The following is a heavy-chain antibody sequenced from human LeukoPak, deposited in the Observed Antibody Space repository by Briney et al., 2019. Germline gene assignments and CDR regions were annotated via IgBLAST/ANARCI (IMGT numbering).Heavy chain of an antibody. CDR2: INPNSGDT. D-gene: IGHD1-14*01. J-gene: IGHJ4*02. CDR1: GYTFTGYY. CDR3: AIFDPKFSGFDY. Sequence: GASVKVSCKASGYTFTGYYIHWVRQAPGQGLEWMGWINPNSGDTNFAQKFQGRVTMTRDTSISTAYMELSRLRSDDTAVYYCAIFDPKFSGFDYWGQGTLVTVSS. V-gene: IGHV1-2*02.